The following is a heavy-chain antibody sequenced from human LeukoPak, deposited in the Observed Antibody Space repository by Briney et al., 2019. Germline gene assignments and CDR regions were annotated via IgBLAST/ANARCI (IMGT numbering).Heavy chain of an antibody. J-gene: IGHJ4*02. CDR1: EFTFSSYA. V-gene: IGHV3-23*01. CDR3: AKAYDFWSGYYPSFDY. CDR2: ISGSGGST. Sequence: PGGSLRLSCAASEFTFSSYAMSWVRQAPGKGLEWVSAISGSGGSTYYADSVKGRFTISRGNSKNTLYLQMNSLRAEDTAVYYCAKAYDFWSGYYPSFDYWGQGTLVTVSS. D-gene: IGHD3-3*01.